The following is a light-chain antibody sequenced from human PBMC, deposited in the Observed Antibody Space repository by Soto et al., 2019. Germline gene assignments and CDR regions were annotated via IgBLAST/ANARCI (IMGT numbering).Light chain of an antibody. CDR1: QSISSY. J-gene: IGKJ1*01. CDR3: QQCYSTLWT. CDR2: AAS. V-gene: IGKV1-39*01. Sequence: DIQMTQSPSSLSASVGDRVTITCRASQSISSYLNWYQQKPGKAPKLLIYAASSLQSGVPSRFSGSGSGTDFTLTISSLQPEDFAIYYCQQCYSTLWTFGQGTKVEIK.